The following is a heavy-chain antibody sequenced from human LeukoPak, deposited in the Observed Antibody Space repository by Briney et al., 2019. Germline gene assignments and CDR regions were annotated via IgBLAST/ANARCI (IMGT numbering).Heavy chain of an antibody. CDR2: IYYSGST. Sequence: PSETLSLTCAVYGGSFSGYYWSWIRQPPGKGLEWIGYIYYSGSTYYNPSLKSRVTISVDTSKNQFSLKLSSVTAADTAVYYCARELYDFWSGYHSGWFDPWGQGTLVTVSS. J-gene: IGHJ5*02. CDR3: ARELYDFWSGYHSGWFDP. D-gene: IGHD3-3*01. CDR1: GGSFSGYY. V-gene: IGHV4-30-4*01.